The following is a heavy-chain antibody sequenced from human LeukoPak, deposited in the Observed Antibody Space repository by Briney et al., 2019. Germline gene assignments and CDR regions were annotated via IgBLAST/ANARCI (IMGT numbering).Heavy chain of an antibody. V-gene: IGHV3-74*01. CDR3: ARGVGGSRYFDY. Sequence: GGSLRLSCAASGFTFSNYWMHWVRQAPGKGLVWVSRINSDGSSTNNADSVKGRFTISRDNAKNTLYLQMNSLRAEDTAVYYCARGVGGSRYFDYWGQGTLVTVSS. J-gene: IGHJ4*02. D-gene: IGHD2-15*01. CDR1: GFTFSNYW. CDR2: INSDGSST.